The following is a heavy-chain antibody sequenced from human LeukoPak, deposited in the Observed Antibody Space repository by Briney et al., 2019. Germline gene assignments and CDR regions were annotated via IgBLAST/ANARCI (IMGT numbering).Heavy chain of an antibody. J-gene: IGHJ4*02. D-gene: IGHD6-13*01. CDR2: INWNGGGT. CDR1: GFTFGDYG. CDR3: VRETISAAGPFDY. Sequence: PGGSLRLSCAASGFTFGDYGMGWVRQAPGKGLEWVSSINWNGGGTGYADSVKGRFTISRDNPKNSLFLQMASLRPDDTALYYCVRETISAAGPFDYGGQGTLATVSS. V-gene: IGHV3-20*04.